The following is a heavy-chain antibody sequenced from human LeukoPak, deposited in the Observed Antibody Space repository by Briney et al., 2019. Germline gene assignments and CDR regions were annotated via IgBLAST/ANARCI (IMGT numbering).Heavy chain of an antibody. CDR2: INPSGGST. CDR3: ARDGTRAGYCSSTSCGPNWYFDL. V-gene: IGHV1-46*01. D-gene: IGHD2-2*01. Sequence: ASVKVSCKASGYTFTSYYMHWVRQAPGQGLEWMGIINPSGGSTSYAQKFQGRVTMTRDMSTSTAYMELSSLRSEDMAVYYCARDGTRAGYCSSTSCGPNWYFDLWGRGTLVTVSS. J-gene: IGHJ2*01. CDR1: GYTFTSYY.